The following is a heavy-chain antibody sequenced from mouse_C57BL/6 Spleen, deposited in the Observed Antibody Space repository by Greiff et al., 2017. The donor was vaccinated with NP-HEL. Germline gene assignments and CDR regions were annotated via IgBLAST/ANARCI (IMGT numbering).Heavy chain of an antibody. D-gene: IGHD5-1*01. CDR2: INPSSGST. CDR3: AIALEATYDFDY. CDR1: GYTFTSYW. V-gene: IGHV1-7*01. J-gene: IGHJ2*01. Sequence: VQLQQSGAELAKPGASVKLSCKASGYTFTSYWMHWVKQRPGQGLEWIGYINPSSGSTKYHQKFKDKATLTADKSSSTTYMQLSSLTYEDSAVYYCAIALEATYDFDYGGQGTTLTVSS.